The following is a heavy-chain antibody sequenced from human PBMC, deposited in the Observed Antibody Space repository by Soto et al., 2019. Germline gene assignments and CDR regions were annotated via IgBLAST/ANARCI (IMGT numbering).Heavy chain of an antibody. CDR3: AIRAAAYPYYYGMDV. CDR2: IYPGDCDT. CDR1: GYSFTSYW. Sequence: PGESLKISCKGSGYSFTSYWIGWVRQMPGKGLEWMGIIYPGDCDTRYSPSFQGQVTSSADKSTSTAYLQWSSLKASDTAMYYCAIRAAAYPYYYGMDVWGQGTTVTVSS. D-gene: IGHD6-13*01. V-gene: IGHV5-51*01. J-gene: IGHJ6*02.